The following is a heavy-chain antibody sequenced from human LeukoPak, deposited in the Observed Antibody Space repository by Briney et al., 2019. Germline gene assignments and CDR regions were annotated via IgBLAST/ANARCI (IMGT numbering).Heavy chain of an antibody. J-gene: IGHJ4*02. CDR3: ARGGAYYYDSSGYLDY. CDR1: GFTFSSYS. Sequence: GGSLRLACAASGFTFSSYSMNWVRQAPGKGLEWVSYISSSSSTIYYADSVKGRFTISRDNAKNSLYLQMNSLRAEDTAVYYCARGGAYYYDSSGYLDYWGQGTLVTVSS. D-gene: IGHD3-22*01. V-gene: IGHV3-48*04. CDR2: ISSSSSTI.